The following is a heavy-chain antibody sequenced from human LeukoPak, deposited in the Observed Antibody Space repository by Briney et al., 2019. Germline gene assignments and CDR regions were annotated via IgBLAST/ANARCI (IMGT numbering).Heavy chain of an antibody. Sequence: GGSLRLSCAASGFTLSSYWMSWVRQAQGKGLEWVANIKQDGSEKYSVHSVKGRFTISRDNAKNSLYLQMNSRRGEDTAVYYCARVFGLVCALDYWGQGTRVTVSS. D-gene: IGHD3-10*02. CDR2: IKQDGSEK. CDR3: ARVFGLVCALDY. CDR1: GFTLSSYW. V-gene: IGHV3-7*01. J-gene: IGHJ4*02.